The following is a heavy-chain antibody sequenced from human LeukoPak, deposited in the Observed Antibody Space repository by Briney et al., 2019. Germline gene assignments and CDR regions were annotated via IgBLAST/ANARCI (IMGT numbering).Heavy chain of an antibody. V-gene: IGHV3-23*01. CDR1: GFTFSSYA. CDR2: ISGSGGST. J-gene: IGHJ3*02. Sequence: PGGSLRLSCAASGFTFSSYAMSWVRQAPGKGLEWVSAISGSGGSTYYADSVKGRFTISRDNSKNTLYLQMNSLRAEDTAVYYCARFYCSSTSCYSHDAFDIWGQGTMVTVSS. CDR3: ARFYCSSTSCYSHDAFDI. D-gene: IGHD2-2*01.